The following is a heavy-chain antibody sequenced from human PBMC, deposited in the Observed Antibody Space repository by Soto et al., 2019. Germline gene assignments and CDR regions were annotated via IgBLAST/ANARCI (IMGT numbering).Heavy chain of an antibody. J-gene: IGHJ4*02. CDR2: ITTSGGRT. V-gene: IGHV3-23*01. D-gene: IGHD3-9*01. CDR3: AKAYYDTVTGYFPAF. Sequence: PGGSLRLSCAASGFTFSSYAMNWVRQAPGKGLEWVSTITTSGGRTYYADSVKGRFTISRDNSKNTLYLQMNSLRVEDTALYYCAKAYYDTVTGYFPAFWGKGTLVTVSS. CDR1: GFTFSSYA.